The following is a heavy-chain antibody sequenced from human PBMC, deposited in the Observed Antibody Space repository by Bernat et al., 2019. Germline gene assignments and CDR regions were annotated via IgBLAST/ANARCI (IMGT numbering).Heavy chain of an antibody. V-gene: IGHV3-21*01. Sequence: EVQLVESGGGLVKPGGSLRLSCAASGFTFSSYSMNWVRQAPGKGLEWVSSISSSSYIYYADSAKGRFTIYRDNAKNSLYLQMNSLRAEDTAVYYCARDKIGIAAAEGYYYYGMDVWGQGTTVTVSS. J-gene: IGHJ6*02. CDR2: ISSSSYI. D-gene: IGHD6-13*01. CDR1: GFTFSSYS. CDR3: ARDKIGIAAAEGYYYYGMDV.